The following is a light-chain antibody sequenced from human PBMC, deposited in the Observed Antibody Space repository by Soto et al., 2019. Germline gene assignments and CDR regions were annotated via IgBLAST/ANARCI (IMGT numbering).Light chain of an antibody. CDR2: DVT. J-gene: IGLJ1*01. Sequence: QSVLTQPASGSGSPGQSITISCTGNSSDVGGSIYVSWFQQHPGKAPRLMIYDVTSRPSGVSNRFSGSKSGNTASLTISGLQAEDEADYYCASYSSSSLYVFGTGTKVTVL. CDR3: ASYSSSSLYV. CDR1: SSDVGGSIY. V-gene: IGLV2-14*03.